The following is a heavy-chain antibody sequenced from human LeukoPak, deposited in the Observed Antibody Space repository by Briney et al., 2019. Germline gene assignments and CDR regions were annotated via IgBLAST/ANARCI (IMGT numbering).Heavy chain of an antibody. J-gene: IGHJ4*02. Sequence: ASVKVSCKASGYTFTSYGISWVRQAPGQGLEWMGWISAYNGNTNYAQKLQGRVTMTTDTSTSTAYMELRSLRSDDTAVYYCARVEYYDSSGYYYLGYWGQGTLVTVSS. CDR1: GYTFTSYG. V-gene: IGHV1-18*01. CDR2: ISAYNGNT. CDR3: ARVEYYDSSGYYYLGY. D-gene: IGHD3-22*01.